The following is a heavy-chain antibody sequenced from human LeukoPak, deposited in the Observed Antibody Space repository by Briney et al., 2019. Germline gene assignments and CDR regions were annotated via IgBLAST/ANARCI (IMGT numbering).Heavy chain of an antibody. CDR2: ISGSGGST. V-gene: IGHV3-23*01. CDR1: GFTFSSYA. J-gene: IGHJ4*02. D-gene: IGHD3-9*01. Sequence: GGSLRFSCAASGFTFSSYAMSWVRQAPGKGLEWVSAISGSGGSTYYADSVKGRFTISRDNSKNTLYLQMNSLRAEDTAVYYCAKSPLIRYFDWPTPDYWGQGTLVTVSS. CDR3: AKSPLIRYFDWPTPDY.